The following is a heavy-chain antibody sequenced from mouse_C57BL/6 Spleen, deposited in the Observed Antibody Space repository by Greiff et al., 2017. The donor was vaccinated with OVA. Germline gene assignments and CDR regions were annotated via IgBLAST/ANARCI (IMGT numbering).Heavy chain of an antibody. CDR2: IDPANGNT. CDR1: GFNIKNTY. V-gene: IGHV14-3*01. J-gene: IGHJ4*01. Sequence: EVMLVESVAELVRPGASVKLSCTASGFNIKNTYMHWVKQRPEQGLEWIGRIDPANGNTKYAPKFQGKATITADTSSNTAYLQLSSLTSEDTAIYYCAQIFPPHYYGDYAMDYWGQGTSVTVSS. D-gene: IGHD1-2*01. CDR3: AQIFPPHYYGDYAMDY.